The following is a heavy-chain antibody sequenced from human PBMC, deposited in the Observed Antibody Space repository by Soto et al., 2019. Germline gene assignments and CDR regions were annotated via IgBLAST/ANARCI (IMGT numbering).Heavy chain of an antibody. J-gene: IGHJ6*02. Sequence: QVQLVQSGAEVKKPGSSVKVSCKASGGTFSSYAISWVRQAPGQGLEWMGGIIPIFDTADYAQKFQGRVTMTADESTNTADMELRRLRSEGTAEYYCAGHSSGVPGYYYGIDVWGQGATVTVSS. V-gene: IGHV1-69*12. D-gene: IGHD3-22*01. CDR2: IIPIFDTA. CDR3: AGHSSGVPGYYYGIDV. CDR1: GGTFSSYA.